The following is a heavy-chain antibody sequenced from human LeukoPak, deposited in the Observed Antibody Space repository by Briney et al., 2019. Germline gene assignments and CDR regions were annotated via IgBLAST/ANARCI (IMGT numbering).Heavy chain of an antibody. CDR1: GFTFSDYY. D-gene: IGHD5-18*01. V-gene: IGHV3-11*04. CDR2: ISSSGRTI. CDR3: ARVFLYRSSYGEYLDY. Sequence: GGSLRLSCAASGFTFSDYYMSWIRQAPGKGLEWVSYISSSGRTIYYADSVKGRFTISRDNAKNSLYLQMNSLRAEDTAVYYCARVFLYRSSYGEYLDYWGQGTLVTVSS. J-gene: IGHJ4*02.